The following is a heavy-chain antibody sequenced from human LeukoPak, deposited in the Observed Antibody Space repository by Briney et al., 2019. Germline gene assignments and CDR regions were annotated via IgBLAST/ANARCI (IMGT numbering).Heavy chain of an antibody. CDR2: ISSSSSYI. J-gene: IGHJ4*02. Sequence: GGSLRLSCTASGLTFSTSGFNWVRQAPGKGLEWVSSISSSSSYIYYADSVKGRFTISRDNAKNSLYLQMNSLRAEDTAVYYCARGLAAAGRGGVFDYWGQGTLVTVSS. D-gene: IGHD6-13*01. V-gene: IGHV3-21*01. CDR3: ARGLAAAGRGGVFDY. CDR1: GLTFSTSG.